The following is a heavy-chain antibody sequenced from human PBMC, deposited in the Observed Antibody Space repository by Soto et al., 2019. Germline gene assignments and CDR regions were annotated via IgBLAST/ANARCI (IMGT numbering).Heavy chain of an antibody. D-gene: IGHD3-9*01. CDR2: ISYDGSNK. V-gene: IGHV3-30*18. J-gene: IGHJ4*02. Sequence: GGSLRLSCAASGFTFSSYGMHWVRQAPGKGLEWVAVISYDGSNKYYADSVKGRFTISRDNSKNTLYLQMNSLRAEDTAVYYCAKEATYYDILTGYFDYWGQGTLVTVSS. CDR1: GFTFSSYG. CDR3: AKEATYYDILTGYFDY.